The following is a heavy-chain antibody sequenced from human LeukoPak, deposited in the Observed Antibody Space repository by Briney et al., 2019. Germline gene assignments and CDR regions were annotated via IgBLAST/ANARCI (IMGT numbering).Heavy chain of an antibody. D-gene: IGHD3-10*01. V-gene: IGHV3-53*01. Sequence: PGGSLRLSCAASGVTVSTNYMNWVRQAPGKGLEWVSLIDSGGNTYYADAVKGRFTISRDNSKNMVCLQMNSLRAEDTAVYYCARLEVRGVIGPWGQGTLVTVSS. CDR3: ARLEVRGVIGP. CDR2: IDSGGNT. CDR1: GVTVSTNY. J-gene: IGHJ5*02.